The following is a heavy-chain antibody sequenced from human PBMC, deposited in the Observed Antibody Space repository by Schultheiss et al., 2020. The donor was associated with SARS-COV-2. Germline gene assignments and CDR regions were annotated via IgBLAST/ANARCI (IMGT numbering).Heavy chain of an antibody. CDR2: ISYDGSNK. V-gene: IGHV3-30*18. J-gene: IGHJ6*02. D-gene: IGHD1-1*01. CDR3: AKDPRLERQHYYYGMDV. CDR1: GFLFTSFG. Sequence: GSLRLSCAASGFLFTSFGMHWVRQAPGKGLEWVAVISYDGSNKYYADSVKGRFTISRDNSENTVYLQMNSLRTEDTAVYYCAKDPRLERQHYYYGMDVWGQGTTVTVSS.